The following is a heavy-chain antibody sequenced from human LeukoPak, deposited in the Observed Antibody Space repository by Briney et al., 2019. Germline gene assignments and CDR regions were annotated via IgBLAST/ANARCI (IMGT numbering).Heavy chain of an antibody. J-gene: IGHJ4*02. Sequence: SETLSLTCIVSGGSISRYYWNWIRQPPGERLEWIGRIHYSGSTAYNPSLESRVTMSVDTSKNHVSLKMTSVTAADTATYYCARWGYFDSSGYFVVEYWGQGALVTVSS. D-gene: IGHD3-22*01. CDR1: GGSISRYY. CDR2: IHYSGST. V-gene: IGHV4-59*01. CDR3: ARWGYFDSSGYFVVEY.